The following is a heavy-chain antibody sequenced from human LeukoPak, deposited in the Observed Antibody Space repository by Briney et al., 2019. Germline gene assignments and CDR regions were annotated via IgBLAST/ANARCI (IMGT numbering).Heavy chain of an antibody. CDR1: GGSISSGDYY. V-gene: IGHV4-30-4*08. D-gene: IGHD3-3*01. CDR2: IYYSGST. CDR3: ARAAPCDNDFGSGYYSPPRCYMDV. J-gene: IGHJ6*03. Sequence: SQTLSLTCTVSGGSISSGDYYWSWIRQPPGKGLEWIGYIYYSGSTYYNPSLKSRVTISVDTSKNQFSLKLSSVTAADTAVYYCARAAPCDNDFGSGYYSPPRCYMDVWGKGTTVTVSS.